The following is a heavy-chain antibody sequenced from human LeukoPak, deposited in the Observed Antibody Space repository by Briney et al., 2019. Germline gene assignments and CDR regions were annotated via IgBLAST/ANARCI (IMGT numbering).Heavy chain of an antibody. Sequence: GGSLRLSCAASGFTFRSYDMHWVRQTTGKGLEWVSAINSAGDTYYPGSVKGRFTISRGNSKNTLYLHMNSLRGEDTAMYFCARGCGGGPGCYILDYWGQGTLVTVSS. V-gene: IGHV3-13*01. CDR2: INSAGDT. CDR3: ARGCGGGPGCYILDY. CDR1: GFTFRSYD. D-gene: IGHD2-15*01. J-gene: IGHJ4*02.